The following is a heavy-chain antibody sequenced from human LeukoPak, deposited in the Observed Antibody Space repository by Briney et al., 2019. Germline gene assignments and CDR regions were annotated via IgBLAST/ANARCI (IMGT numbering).Heavy chain of an antibody. V-gene: IGHV4-59*01. Sequence: SETLSLTCTVSGGSISSYYWSWVRQPPGKGLEWIGYIYYSGSTNYNPSLKSRVTISVDTSKNQFSLNLSSVTAADTAVYYCAREGRGAAAGMDYWGRGTLVTVSS. D-gene: IGHD6-13*01. CDR1: GGSISSYY. J-gene: IGHJ4*02. CDR2: IYYSGST. CDR3: AREGRGAAAGMDY.